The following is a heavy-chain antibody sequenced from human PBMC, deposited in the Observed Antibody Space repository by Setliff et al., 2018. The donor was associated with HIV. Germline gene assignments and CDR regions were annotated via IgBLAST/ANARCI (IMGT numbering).Heavy chain of an antibody. Sequence: SETLSLTCSFSGDSFTNRPYYCNWFRQHPGKGLEWIGYIYTSGSTNYNPSLKSRVTISVDTSKNQFSLKLRSVTAADTAVYYCEVAGQWGQGTLVTVSS. CDR1: GDSFTNRPYY. CDR2: IYTSGST. D-gene: IGHD6-19*01. V-gene: IGHV4-4*09. J-gene: IGHJ4*02. CDR3: EVAGQ.